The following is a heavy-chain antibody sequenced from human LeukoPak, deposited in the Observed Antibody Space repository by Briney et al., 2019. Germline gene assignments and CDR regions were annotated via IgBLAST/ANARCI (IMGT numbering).Heavy chain of an antibody. CDR1: GFTFSSYA. CDR3: VKDQYSRGCPDY. D-gene: IGHD6-19*01. CDR2: ISSNGGST. Sequence: GGSLRLSCSASGFTFSSYAMHWVRQAPGKGLEVVSAISSNGGSTYYADSVKGRFTISRDNSKNTLYLQMSSLRAEDTAVYYCVKDQYSRGCPDYWGQGTLVTVSS. V-gene: IGHV3-64D*06. J-gene: IGHJ4*02.